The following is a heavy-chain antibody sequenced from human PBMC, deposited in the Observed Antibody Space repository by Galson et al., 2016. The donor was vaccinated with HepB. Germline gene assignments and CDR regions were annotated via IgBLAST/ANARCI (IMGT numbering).Heavy chain of an antibody. D-gene: IGHD6-19*01. CDR3: ARQKYTIGRWPIKKRNNWFDP. V-gene: IGHV4-39*01. CDR1: GGSISSSSYY. Sequence: ETLSLTCTVSGGSISSSSYYWGWIRQPPGQGLEWIGSIYVSGSTFYNPSLKSRVHISVDTAKNQFSLKLSSVTAADTAVYYCARQKYTIGRWPIKKRNNWFDPWGQGTLVTVSS. CDR2: IYVSGST. J-gene: IGHJ5*02.